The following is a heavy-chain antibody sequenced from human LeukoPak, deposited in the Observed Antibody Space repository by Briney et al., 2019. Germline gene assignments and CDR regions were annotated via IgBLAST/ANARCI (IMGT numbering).Heavy chain of an antibody. CDR3: AREVDAAAAYNWFDP. D-gene: IGHD2-2*01. CDR2: IYYSGST. Sequence: SETLSLTCTVSGGSISSSSYYWGWIRQPPGKGLEWIGSIYYSGSTYYDPSLKSRVTISVDTSKNQFSLKLSSVTAADTAVYYCAREVDAAAAYNWFDPWGQGTLVTVSS. V-gene: IGHV4-39*01. CDR1: GGSISSSSYY. J-gene: IGHJ5*02.